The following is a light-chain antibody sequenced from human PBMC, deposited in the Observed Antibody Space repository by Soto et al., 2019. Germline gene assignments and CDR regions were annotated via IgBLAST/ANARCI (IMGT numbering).Light chain of an antibody. CDR2: DAS. J-gene: IGKJ5*01. V-gene: IGKV1-5*01. Sequence: IQLTQSPSSLSASVGDRVTITCRASQSISSWLAWYQQKPGKAPKLLIYDASSLESGVPSRFSGSGSGTEFTLTISSLQPDDFATYYCQQYNSLSITFGQGTRLEIK. CDR3: QQYNSLSIT. CDR1: QSISSW.